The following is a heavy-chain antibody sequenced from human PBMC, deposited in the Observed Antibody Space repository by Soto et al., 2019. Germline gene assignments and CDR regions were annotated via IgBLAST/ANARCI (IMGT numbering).Heavy chain of an antibody. V-gene: IGHV4-34*01. CDR1: GGSFSGDY. D-gene: IGHD3-10*01. CDR3: ARRGGSGELLSRHYYYYGMDV. J-gene: IGHJ6*02. Sequence: SETLSLTCAVYGGSFSGDYWSWIRQPPGEGLEWIGEINHSGSTNYNPSLKSRVTISVDTSKNQFSLKLSSVTAADTAVYYCARRGGSGELLSRHYYYYGMDVWGQGTTVT. CDR2: INHSGST.